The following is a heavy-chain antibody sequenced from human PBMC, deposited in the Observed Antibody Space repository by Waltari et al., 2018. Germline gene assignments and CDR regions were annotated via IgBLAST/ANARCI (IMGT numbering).Heavy chain of an antibody. D-gene: IGHD5-12*01. CDR3: ATYIGASVGTAAFDV. CDR2: ISSTGAT. V-gene: IGHV4-39*01. Sequence: GWIRQRPGQGLQWIGTISSTGATYYSPSLKSRVTLSRDTSKNQLSLKLGSVTAADTAMYYCATYIGASVGTAAFDVWGQGTMVTVS. J-gene: IGHJ3*01.